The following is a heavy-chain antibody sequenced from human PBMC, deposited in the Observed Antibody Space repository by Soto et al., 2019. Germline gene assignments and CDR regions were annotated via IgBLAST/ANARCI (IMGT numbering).Heavy chain of an antibody. J-gene: IGHJ6*03. D-gene: IGHD3-3*01. CDR1: GGSISSNSYY. Sequence: SGTLSLTCTVSGGSISSNSYYWGRLRQPPGKGLEWIGSIYYSGSTYYNPSLKSRVTISVDTSKNQFSLKLSSVTAADTAVYYCARENDFWSCRGYYYYMDVWGKGTTVTVSS. CDR3: ARENDFWSCRGYYYYMDV. V-gene: IGHV4-39*07. CDR2: IYYSGST.